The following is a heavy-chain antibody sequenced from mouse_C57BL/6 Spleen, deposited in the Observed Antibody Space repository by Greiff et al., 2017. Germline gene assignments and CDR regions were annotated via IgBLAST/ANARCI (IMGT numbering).Heavy chain of an antibody. CDR2: IHPNSGST. J-gene: IGHJ4*01. CDR1: GYTFTSYW. D-gene: IGHD2-4*01. V-gene: IGHV1-64*01. CDR3: AMGDYDGYYYAMDY. Sequence: QVQLQQPGAELVKPGASVKLSCKASGYTFTSYWMHWVKQRPGQGLEWIGMIHPNSGSTKYNEKFKSKATLTVDKPSSTAYMQLSSLTSEDSAVYYCAMGDYDGYYYAMDYWGQGTSVTVSS.